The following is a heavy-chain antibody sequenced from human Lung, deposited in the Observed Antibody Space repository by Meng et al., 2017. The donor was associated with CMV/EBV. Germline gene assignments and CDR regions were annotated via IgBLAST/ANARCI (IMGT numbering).Heavy chain of an antibody. J-gene: IGHJ4*02. D-gene: IGHD1-26*01. CDR1: GFTFGDYA. CDR2: IRSKAHGGTT. CDR3: ARGVTEGATDY. Sequence: GXXRLSCTASGFTFGDYAMTWVRQAPGRGLEWVGFIRSKAHGGTTEYAASVKGRFNISRDDSENIAYLEMNSLKTDDTAVYFCARGVTEGATDYWGQGTLVTVSS. V-gene: IGHV3-49*04.